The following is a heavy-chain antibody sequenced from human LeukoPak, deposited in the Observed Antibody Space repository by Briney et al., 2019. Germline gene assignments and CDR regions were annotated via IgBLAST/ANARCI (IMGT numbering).Heavy chain of an antibody. CDR3: ARALLAFGVRYFDY. V-gene: IGHV4-34*01. D-gene: IGHD3-10*01. J-gene: IGHJ4*02. Sequence: SETLSLTCAVYGGSFSGYYWSWIRQPPGKGLEWIREINHSGSTNYNPSLKSRVTISVDTSKNQFSLKLSSVTAADTAVYYCARALLAFGVRYFDYWGQGTLVTVSS. CDR2: INHSGST. CDR1: GGSFSGYY.